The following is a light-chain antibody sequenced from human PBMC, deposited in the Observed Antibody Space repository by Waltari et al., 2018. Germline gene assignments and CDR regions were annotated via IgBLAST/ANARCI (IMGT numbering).Light chain of an antibody. CDR1: QSVSSSY. V-gene: IGKV3-20*01. Sequence: EIVLPQSPGTLSLSPGEIATLSCRARQSVSSSYLAWYQQKPGQAPRLLSYGASNRATGSPDRFSGSGSGTDFTLTISRLEPEDFAVYYCQQYGSSPPEVTFGPGTKVDIK. J-gene: IGKJ3*01. CDR2: GAS. CDR3: QQYGSSPPEVT.